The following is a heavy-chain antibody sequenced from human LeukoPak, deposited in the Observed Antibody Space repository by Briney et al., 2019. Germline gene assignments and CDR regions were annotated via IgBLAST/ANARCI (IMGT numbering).Heavy chain of an antibody. CDR3: ARRDDSSGHRPGTSDL. CDR1: GFTFSSYG. V-gene: IGHV3-30*02. CDR2: IRYDGSNK. D-gene: IGHD3-22*01. J-gene: IGHJ3*01. Sequence: KPGGSLRLSCAASGFTFSSYGMHWVRQAPGKGLEWVAFIRYDGSNKYYADSVKGRFTISRDNAKNSLYLRMNSLRAEDTAVYHCARRDDSSGHRPGTSDLWGQGTMVTVSS.